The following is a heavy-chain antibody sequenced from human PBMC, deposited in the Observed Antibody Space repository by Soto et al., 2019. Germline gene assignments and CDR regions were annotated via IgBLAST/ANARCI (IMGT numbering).Heavy chain of an antibody. D-gene: IGHD3-9*01. CDR1: GGSFSTYY. CDR2: INHSGSN. V-gene: IGHV4-34*01. CDR3: ARGGSNDWQVAFDI. Sequence: ASETLSLTCVVSGGSFSTYYYNWIRQSPGKGLEWIGEINHSGSNNYSPSLKSRVTMSLDTSTNQFSLKLTSVTAADTAVYYCARGGSNDWQVAFDIWGQGTMVTVSS. J-gene: IGHJ3*02.